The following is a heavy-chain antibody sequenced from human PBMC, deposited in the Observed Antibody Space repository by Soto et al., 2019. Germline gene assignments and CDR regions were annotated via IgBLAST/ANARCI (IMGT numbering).Heavy chain of an antibody. Sequence: GASVKVSCKASGYTFTNYAIHWVRQAPGQRLEWMGWINPGNGNTKYSQRFQGRVTINRDTSASTAYMEPSSLSSEDTAVYYCARESLWFGELLSYFDYWGQGALVTVSS. CDR2: INPGNGNT. CDR1: GYTFTNYA. J-gene: IGHJ4*02. V-gene: IGHV1-3*01. D-gene: IGHD3-10*01. CDR3: ARESLWFGELLSYFDY.